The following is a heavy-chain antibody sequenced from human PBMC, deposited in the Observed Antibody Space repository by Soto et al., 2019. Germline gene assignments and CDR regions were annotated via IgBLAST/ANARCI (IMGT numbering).Heavy chain of an antibody. J-gene: IGHJ4*02. CDR2: IWHDGSKV. Sequence: VHLVESGGGVVQPGRSLRLSCVASGFTFSSYGMHWVRRAPGKGLEWVSVIWHDGSKVYYLDAVKGRFTISRDNSKNTVYLQMNSLRAEDTAVYYCARDLDNYRPENLHRSREHFDYWGQGTLVTVSS. V-gene: IGHV3-33*01. CDR3: ARDLDNYRPENLHRSREHFDY. D-gene: IGHD1-20*01. CDR1: GFTFSSYG.